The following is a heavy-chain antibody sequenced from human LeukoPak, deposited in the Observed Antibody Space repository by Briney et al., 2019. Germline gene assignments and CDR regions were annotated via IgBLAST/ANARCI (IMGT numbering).Heavy chain of an antibody. D-gene: IGHD3-9*01. CDR1: GFTFSSYG. V-gene: IGHV3-30*19. J-gene: IGHJ4*02. CDR2: IWYDGSNK. CDR3: ARESLPIFRHFDY. Sequence: QPGRSLRLSCAASGFTFSSYGMHWVRQAPGKGLEWVAVIWYDGSNKYYADSVKGRFTISRDNSKNTLYLQMNSLRAEDTAVYYCARESLPIFRHFDYWGQGTLVTVSS.